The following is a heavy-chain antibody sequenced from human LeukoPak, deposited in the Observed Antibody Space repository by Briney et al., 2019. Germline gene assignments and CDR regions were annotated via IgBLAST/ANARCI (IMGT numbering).Heavy chain of an antibody. V-gene: IGHV4-34*01. Sequence: SETLSLTCAVYGGSFSGYYWSWIRQPPGKGLEWIGEINHSGSTNYNPSLKSRVTMSVDTSKNQFSLKLSSVTAADTAVYYCARETGYSGSYFGQGTLVTVSS. J-gene: IGHJ4*02. CDR2: INHSGST. CDR1: GGSFSGYY. CDR3: ARETGYSGSY. D-gene: IGHD1-26*01.